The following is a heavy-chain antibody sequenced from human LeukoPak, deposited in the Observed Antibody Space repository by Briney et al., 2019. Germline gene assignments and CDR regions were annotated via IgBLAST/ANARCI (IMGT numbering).Heavy chain of an antibody. CDR2: INHSGST. J-gene: IGHJ6*03. Sequence: SETLSLTCAVYGGSFSGYYWSWIRQPPGKGLEWIGEINHSGSTNYNPSLKSRVTISVDTSKNQFSLKLSSVTAADTAVYYCAGGTVSSGYYYRYYYYMDVWGKGTTVTVSS. CDR3: AGGTVSSGYYYRYYYYMDV. V-gene: IGHV4-34*01. D-gene: IGHD3-22*01. CDR1: GGSFSGYY.